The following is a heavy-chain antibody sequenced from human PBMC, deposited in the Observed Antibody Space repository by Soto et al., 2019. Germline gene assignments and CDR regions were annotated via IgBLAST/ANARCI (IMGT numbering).Heavy chain of an antibody. Sequence: SETLSLTCSVSGASIRSYYWPWIRQPPGKGLEWIGYVYTSDYTRYSSSLKSRVTISVDTSKSQFYLRLNSVTAADTAVYYCARDRIGNVYFYVMDVWGQGTTVAVSS. V-gene: IGHV4-4*08. CDR3: ARDRIGNVYFYVMDV. D-gene: IGHD1-1*01. CDR2: VYTSDYT. J-gene: IGHJ6*02. CDR1: GASIRSYY.